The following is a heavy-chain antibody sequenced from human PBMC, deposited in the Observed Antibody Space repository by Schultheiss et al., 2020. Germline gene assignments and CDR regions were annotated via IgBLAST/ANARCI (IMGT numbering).Heavy chain of an antibody. J-gene: IGHJ4*02. CDR1: GFTFSSYG. CDR3: ARASGRATDY. D-gene: IGHD1-1*01. CDR2: IWYDGSNK. V-gene: IGHV3-33*01. Sequence: GESLKISCAASGFTFSSYGMHWVRQAPGKGLEWVAVIWYDGSNKYYADSVKGRFTISRDNSKNTLYLQMNSLRAEDTAVYYCARASGRATDYWGQGTLVTVSS.